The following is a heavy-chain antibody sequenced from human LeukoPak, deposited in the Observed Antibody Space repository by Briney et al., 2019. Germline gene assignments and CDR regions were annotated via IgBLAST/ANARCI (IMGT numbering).Heavy chain of an antibody. V-gene: IGHV3-30*02. CDR1: GFTFSSYG. CDR3: AKGSREKYSYGLDAFDI. CDR2: IRYDGSNK. D-gene: IGHD5-18*01. J-gene: IGHJ3*02. Sequence: GGSLRLSCAASGFTFSSYGMHWVRQAPGKGLEWVAFIRYDGSNKYYADSVKGRFTISRDNSKNTLYLRMNSLRAEDTAVYYCAKGSREKYSYGLDAFDIWGQGTMVTVSS.